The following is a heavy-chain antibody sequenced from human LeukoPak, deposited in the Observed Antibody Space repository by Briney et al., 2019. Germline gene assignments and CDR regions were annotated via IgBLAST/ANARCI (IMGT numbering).Heavy chain of an antibody. CDR3: ASPSSYSSGWLPFHY. CDR2: IKQDGSEK. V-gene: IGHV3-7*01. Sequence: QPGGSLRLSCAASGFTFSSYWMTWVRQAPGKGLEWVANIKQDGSEKYYVDSVKGRFTISRDNAKNSLYLQMNSLRAEDTAVYYCASPSSYSSGWLPFHYWGQGTLVTVSS. J-gene: IGHJ4*02. CDR1: GFTFSSYW. D-gene: IGHD6-19*01.